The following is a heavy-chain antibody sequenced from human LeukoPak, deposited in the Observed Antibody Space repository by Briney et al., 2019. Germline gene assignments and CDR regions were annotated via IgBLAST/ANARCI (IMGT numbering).Heavy chain of an antibody. CDR1: GYTFTSYG. V-gene: IGHV1-18*01. J-gene: IGHJ4*02. Sequence: ASVKVSCKASGYTFTSYGITRVRQAPGQGLEWMGWISAYNGDANYAQKLQGRVTMTTDTSTSTAYMELRSLRSDDTAVYYCARVADSSGSYYFDYWGQGTLVTVSS. D-gene: IGHD3-22*01. CDR2: ISAYNGDA. CDR3: ARVADSSGSYYFDY.